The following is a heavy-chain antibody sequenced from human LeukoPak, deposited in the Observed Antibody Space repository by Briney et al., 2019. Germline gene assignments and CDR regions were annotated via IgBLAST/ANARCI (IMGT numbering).Heavy chain of an antibody. Sequence: SETLSLTCTVSGGSISSYYWSWIRQPPGKGLEWIGYIYYSGSTNYNPSLKSRVTISVDTSKNQFSLKLSSVTTADTAVYYCARGSAYYDRAHAFDIWGQGTMVTVSS. CDR3: ARGSAYYDRAHAFDI. D-gene: IGHD3-22*01. J-gene: IGHJ3*02. CDR2: IYYSGST. CDR1: GGSISSYY. V-gene: IGHV4-59*01.